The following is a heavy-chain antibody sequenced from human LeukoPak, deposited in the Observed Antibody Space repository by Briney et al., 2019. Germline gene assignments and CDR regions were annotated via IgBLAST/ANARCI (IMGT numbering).Heavy chain of an antibody. CDR3: ARDRGPASPFPFGESPGGHFDY. D-gene: IGHD3-10*01. J-gene: IGHJ4*02. Sequence: ASVKVSCKASGYTFTGYYMHWVRQAPGQGLEWMGWINPNSGGTNYAQKFQGRVTMTRDTSISTAYMELSSLRSEDTAVYYCARDRGPASPFPFGESPGGHFDYWGQGTLVTVSS. V-gene: IGHV1-2*02. CDR1: GYTFTGYY. CDR2: INPNSGGT.